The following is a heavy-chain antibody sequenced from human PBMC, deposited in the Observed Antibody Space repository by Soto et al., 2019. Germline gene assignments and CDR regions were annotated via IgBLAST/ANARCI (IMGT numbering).Heavy chain of an antibody. D-gene: IGHD5-18*01. CDR2: ISVYNGNS. Sequence: ASVKVSCKASGYTFTNYGIDWVQQAPGQRLQRMGWISVYNGNSKYAQKLQGRVTMTTDTSTSTAYMELRSLSPDDSGMYYCARDPTLDTAMENYYRGMEVWVQGTPVTVSS. V-gene: IGHV1-18*01. J-gene: IGHJ6*01. CDR1: GYTFTNYG. CDR3: ARDPTLDTAMENYYRGMEV.